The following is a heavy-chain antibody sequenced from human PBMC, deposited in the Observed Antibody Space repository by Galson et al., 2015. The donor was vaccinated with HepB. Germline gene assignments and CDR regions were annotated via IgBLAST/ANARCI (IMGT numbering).Heavy chain of an antibody. CDR1: GFSLNTSGMC. CDR2: IDWNNNK. D-gene: IGHD3-10*01. Sequence: PALVKPTQTLTLTCTFSGFSLNTSGMCVTWIRQPPGKALEWLALIDWNNNKYYRTSLKTRLTIPKDTSNSQVVLKMDNMDPVDTATYYCARDRNPYGSGSPFDYWGQGTLVTVSS. CDR3: ARDRNPYGSGSPFDY. J-gene: IGHJ4*02. V-gene: IGHV2-70*01.